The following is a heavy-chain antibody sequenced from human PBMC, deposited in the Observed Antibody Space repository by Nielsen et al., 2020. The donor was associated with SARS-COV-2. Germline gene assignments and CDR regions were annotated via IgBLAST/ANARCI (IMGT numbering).Heavy chain of an antibody. CDR1: GLSVSSNY. D-gene: IGHD4-23*01. V-gene: IGHV3-66*04. CDR2: IYSDVTT. CDR3: ARHYGGNSGPHCFDI. J-gene: IGHJ3*02. Sequence: GESLKISCAGAGLSVSSNYMSWVRQPSGKGLEWVSVIYSDVTTYDADSVRGRFTISRDSSKNTLYLQMNNLRAEDTAVYYCARHYGGNSGPHCFDIWGQGTMVTVSS.